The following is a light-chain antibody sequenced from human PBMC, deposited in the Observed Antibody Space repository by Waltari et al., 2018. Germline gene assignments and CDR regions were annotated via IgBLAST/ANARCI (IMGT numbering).Light chain of an antibody. CDR2: EVK. CDR3: FSYTGDTTLYV. V-gene: IGLV2-23*02. J-gene: IGLJ1*01. CDR1: INDVGNYNL. Sequence: QSALTQPASVSVSPGQSITISCTGTINDVGNYNLVSWYQHYPVKFPQLIIYEVKKRPXXXXXXXXGSKSRNTASLTISGLQAEDEADYYCFSYTGDTTLYVFGTGTKVTVL.